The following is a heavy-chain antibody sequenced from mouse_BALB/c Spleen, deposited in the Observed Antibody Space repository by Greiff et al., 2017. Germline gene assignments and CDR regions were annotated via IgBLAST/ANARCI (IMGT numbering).Heavy chain of an antibody. J-gene: IGHJ2*01. D-gene: IGHD2-1*01. CDR1: GYTFTSYW. CDR2: IYPGSGST. Sequence: LQQPGSELVRPGASVKLSCKASGYTFTSYWMHWVKQRPGQGLEWIGNIYPGSGSTNYDEKFKSKATLTVDTSSSTAYMQLSSLTSEDSAVYYCTRGGYYGTLDYWGQGTTLTVSS. CDR3: TRGGYYGTLDY. V-gene: IGHV1S22*01.